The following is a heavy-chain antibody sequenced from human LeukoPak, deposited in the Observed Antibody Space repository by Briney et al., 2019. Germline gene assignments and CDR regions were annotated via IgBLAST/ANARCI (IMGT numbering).Heavy chain of an antibody. CDR1: GGTFTSYA. Sequence: SVNVSCKASGGTFTSYAITWVRQAPGQGLEWMGGIIPVFGTPNYAQRFQGRVTITADESTSTAFMELSSLRSEDTAVYYCTRMDYSNDSWGQGTLVTVSS. CDR2: IIPVFGTP. CDR3: TRMDYSNDS. D-gene: IGHD2-15*01. V-gene: IGHV1-69*13. J-gene: IGHJ4*02.